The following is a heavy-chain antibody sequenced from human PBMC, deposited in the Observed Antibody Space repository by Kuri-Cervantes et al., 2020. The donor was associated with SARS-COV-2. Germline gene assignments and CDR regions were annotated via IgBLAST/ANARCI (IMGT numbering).Heavy chain of an antibody. D-gene: IGHD3-3*01. J-gene: IGHJ4*02. CDR1: GFTVSSNY. Sequence: GGSLRLSCAASGFTVSSNYMSWVRQAPGKGLEWVSVIYGGGSTYYADSVKGRFTISRDNSKNTLYLQMNSLRAEDTAVYYCARGAIFGVVIAHFDYWGQGTLVTVSS. CDR2: IYGGGST. CDR3: ARGAIFGVVIAHFDY. V-gene: IGHV3-53*01.